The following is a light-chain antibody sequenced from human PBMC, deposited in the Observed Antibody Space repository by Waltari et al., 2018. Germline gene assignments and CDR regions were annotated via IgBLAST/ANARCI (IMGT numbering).Light chain of an antibody. CDR1: SSDVGGYHF. CDR3: SSYTSSSTVV. V-gene: IGLV2-14*01. J-gene: IGLJ2*01. Sequence: QSALTQPVSVSGSPGQSLTISCTGTSSDVGGYHFVSLSQQHPGKAPKLMLYDVSKRPSGVCNRFSCSKSGNTASLTISGLQAEDEADYYCSSYTSSSTVVFGGGTKLTVL. CDR2: DVS.